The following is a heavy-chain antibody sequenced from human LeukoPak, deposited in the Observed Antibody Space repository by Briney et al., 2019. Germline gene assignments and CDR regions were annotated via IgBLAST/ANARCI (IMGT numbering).Heavy chain of an antibody. D-gene: IGHD3-22*01. Sequence: GGSLRLSCAASGFTFSSYEMNWVRQAPGKGLDWVSYISSGGDTTYYADSVKGRFTISRDNAKNSLYLQMNSLRAEDTAVYYCARDNYDTGGYYFDWGQGTLVTVSS. CDR2: ISSGGDTT. J-gene: IGHJ4*02. CDR1: GFTFSSYE. CDR3: ARDNYDTGGYYFD. V-gene: IGHV3-48*03.